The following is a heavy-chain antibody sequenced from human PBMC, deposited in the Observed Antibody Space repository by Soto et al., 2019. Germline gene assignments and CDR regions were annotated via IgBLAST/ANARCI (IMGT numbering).Heavy chain of an antibody. J-gene: IGHJ4*02. V-gene: IGHV1-69*01. CDR3: ARPCGSGSYYDVFNY. Sequence: SSVKVSCKGSGCTISGYPISWLRQAPGRGLEWMGGIIPFFGTTNYAQKFRGRVTVTADESTSTVYMEVRSLRFEDTAVYYCARPCGSGSYYDVFNYSGQGILGTVSS. CDR1: GCTISGYP. CDR2: IIPFFGTT. D-gene: IGHD3-10*01.